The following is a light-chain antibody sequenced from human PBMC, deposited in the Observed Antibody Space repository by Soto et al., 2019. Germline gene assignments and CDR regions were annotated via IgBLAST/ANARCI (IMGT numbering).Light chain of an antibody. Sequence: EIVLTQSPGTLSLSTGDRATLSCRASQNVNSNYLAWYQQRPGQAPRLLIYSASSRATGISGRFSDSGSGTGFTLTIRRLEPEDFAVYYCHQYGSLPQAFYQGTKLEIK. CDR3: HQYGSLPQA. J-gene: IGKJ2*01. V-gene: IGKV3-20*01. CDR2: SAS. CDR1: QNVNSNY.